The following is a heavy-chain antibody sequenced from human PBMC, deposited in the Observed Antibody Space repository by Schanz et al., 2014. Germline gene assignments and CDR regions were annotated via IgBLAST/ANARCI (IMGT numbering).Heavy chain of an antibody. CDR3: ARLWGGWRIPDY. CDR2: IYYSGST. D-gene: IGHD6-19*01. Sequence: QLQMQESGPGLVKPSETLSLTCSVSGDSISSTSYYWGWIRQPPGKGLEWIGSIYYSGSTYYNAPPKRRATIPLDTPKTQSPLKLTSVTAADSAVYYCARLWGGWRIPDYWGQGTLVTVSS. J-gene: IGHJ4*02. CDR1: GDSISSTSYY. V-gene: IGHV4-39*01.